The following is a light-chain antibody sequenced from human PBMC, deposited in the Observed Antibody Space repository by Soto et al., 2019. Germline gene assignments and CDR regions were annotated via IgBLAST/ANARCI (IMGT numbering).Light chain of an antibody. J-gene: IGKJ2*01. V-gene: IGKV4-1*01. CDR3: QQYYDIPYT. Sequence: DIVLTQSPDSLAVSLGERATINCKSSQSVLYSTNNKNYLAWYQQKPGQPPKLLFYWASTRESGVPDRFSGSGSGTDFTLTIGSLQAEDVAVYYCQQYYDIPYTFGQGTRLEI. CDR2: WAS. CDR1: QSVLYSTNNKNY.